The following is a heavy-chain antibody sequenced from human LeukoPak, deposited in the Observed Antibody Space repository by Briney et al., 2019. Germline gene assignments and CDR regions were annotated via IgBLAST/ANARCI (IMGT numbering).Heavy chain of an antibody. D-gene: IGHD5-18*01. CDR1: GYSFTSYW. CDR2: IYPGDSDT. Sequence: GESLKISCKGSGYSFTSYWIGWVRQMPGKGLEWMGIIYPGDSDTRYSPSFQGQVTISADKSISTAYLQWSSLKASDTAMYYCARQGAADTAMVVGYYYYGMDVWGQGTTVTVSS. V-gene: IGHV5-51*01. J-gene: IGHJ6*02. CDR3: ARQGAADTAMVVGYYYYGMDV.